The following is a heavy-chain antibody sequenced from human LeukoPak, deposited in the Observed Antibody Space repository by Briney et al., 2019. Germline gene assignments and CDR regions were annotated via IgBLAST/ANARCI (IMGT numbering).Heavy chain of an antibody. Sequence: GGSLRLSCAASGFTVSSNYMSWVRQAPGKGLEWVSVIYSGGSTYYADSVKGRFTISRDNSKNTLYLQMNSLRAEDTAVYYCARDIACSSTSCYPHFDYWGQGTLVTVSS. CDR2: IYSGGST. D-gene: IGHD2-2*01. CDR1: GFTVSSNY. J-gene: IGHJ4*02. V-gene: IGHV3-66*02. CDR3: ARDIACSSTSCYPHFDY.